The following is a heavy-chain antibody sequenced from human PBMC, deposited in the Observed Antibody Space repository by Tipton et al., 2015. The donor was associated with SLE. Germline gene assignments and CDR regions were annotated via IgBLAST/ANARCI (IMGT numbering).Heavy chain of an antibody. D-gene: IGHD4-17*01. CDR1: GGSLTGHF. J-gene: IGHJ4*02. Sequence: TLSLTCTVSGGSLTGHFCPWLRQTPGQRLEWVGYIHYTGTAIYSPSLQSRATISLDTSKKQFSLKLRSVSAAHTAVYYCSWDRRGDYHCYFHYWGPGTLV. CDR3: SWDRRGDYHCYFHY. V-gene: IGHV4-59*11. CDR2: IHYTGTA.